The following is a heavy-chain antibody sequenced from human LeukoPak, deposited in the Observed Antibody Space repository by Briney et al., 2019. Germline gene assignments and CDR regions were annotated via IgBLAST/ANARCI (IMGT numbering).Heavy chain of an antibody. J-gene: IGHJ5*02. V-gene: IGHV1-18*01. Sequence: ASVKVSXKASGYTFTSYGISWVRQAPGQGLEWMGWISAYNGNTNYAQKLQGRVTMATDISTSTAYMELRSLRSDDTAVYYCAREDRHMNWFDPWGQGTLVTVSS. CDR3: AREDRHMNWFDP. CDR2: ISAYNGNT. CDR1: GYTFTSYG.